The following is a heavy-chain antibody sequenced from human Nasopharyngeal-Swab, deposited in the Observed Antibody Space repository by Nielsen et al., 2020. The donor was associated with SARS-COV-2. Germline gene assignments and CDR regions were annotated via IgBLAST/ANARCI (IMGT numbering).Heavy chain of an antibody. CDR3: ARASGKRSSDFDY. D-gene: IGHD6-6*01. V-gene: IGHV3-21*01. CDR2: ISSSSSYI. J-gene: IGHJ4*02. CDR1: GFTFSSYS. Sequence: SCAASGFTFSSYSMNWVRQAPGKGLEWVSSISSSSSYIYYADSVKGRFTISRDNAKNSLYLQMNSLRAEDTAVYYCARASGKRSSDFDYWGQGTLVTVSS.